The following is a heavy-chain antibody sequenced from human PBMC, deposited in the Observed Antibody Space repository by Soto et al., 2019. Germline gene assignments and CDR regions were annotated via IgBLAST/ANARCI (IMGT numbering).Heavy chain of an antibody. CDR2: VYHNGLT. CDR3: ARDAAVPGETDRFDY. D-gene: IGHD2-15*01. CDR1: GDSIGSNVW. J-gene: IGHJ4*02. Sequence: SETLSLTCAVAGDSIGSNVWWSWVRQRPGKGLEWIGEVYHNGLTDYNPSLKGRVTMSADTSKNQFSLNVTSVTAADTAMYYCARDAAVPGETDRFDYWGQGTLVTVSS. V-gene: IGHV4-4*02.